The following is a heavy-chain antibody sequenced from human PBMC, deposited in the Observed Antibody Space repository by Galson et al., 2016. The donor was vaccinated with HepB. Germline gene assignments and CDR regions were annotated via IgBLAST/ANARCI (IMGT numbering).Heavy chain of an antibody. CDR3: ARGIPHYYGSGSLIDY. J-gene: IGHJ4*02. V-gene: IGHV1-8*01. Sequence: SVKVSCKASGYTFTSYEINWVRQATGQGLEWVGWMNPNRGKTAYAQKFQGRVAMTRNTSISTAYMELSSLRSEDTAVYYCARGIPHYYGSGSLIDYWGQGTLVTGAS. CDR2: MNPNRGKT. D-gene: IGHD3-10*01. CDR1: GYTFTSYE.